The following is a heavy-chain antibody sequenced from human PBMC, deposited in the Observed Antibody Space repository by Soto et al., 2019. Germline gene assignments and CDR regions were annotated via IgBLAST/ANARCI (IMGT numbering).Heavy chain of an antibody. Sequence: QVQLVQSGAEVKKPGSSVKVSCKASGGTFSSYAISWVRQAPGQGLEWMGRIIPIFGTANYAQKFQGRVTITADESTRTAYMELSSLRSEDTAVYYCARVVAYCGGDCYWWYFDLWGRGTLVTVSS. CDR3: ARVVAYCGGDCYWWYFDL. V-gene: IGHV1-69*18. CDR1: GGTFSSYA. D-gene: IGHD2-21*02. J-gene: IGHJ2*01. CDR2: IIPIFGTA.